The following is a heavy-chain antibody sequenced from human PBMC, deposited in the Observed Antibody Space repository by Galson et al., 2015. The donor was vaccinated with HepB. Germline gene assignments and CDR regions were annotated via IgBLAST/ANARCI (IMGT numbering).Heavy chain of an antibody. V-gene: IGHV4-59*08. J-gene: IGHJ4*02. D-gene: IGHD5-24*01. CDR3: ARGPRREGYNYGDFDF. CDR2: ISDTGTT. CDR1: GVSISTYH. Sequence: LSLTCNISGVSISTYHWSWIRQPPGGGLEWIGYISDTGTTKYNPPLKSRASISKDTSKNQFSLKMNAMTATDTAVYYCARGPRREGYNYGDFDFWGQGTLVTVSS.